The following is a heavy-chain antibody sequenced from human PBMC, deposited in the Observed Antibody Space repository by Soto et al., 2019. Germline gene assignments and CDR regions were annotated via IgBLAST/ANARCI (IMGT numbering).Heavy chain of an antibody. V-gene: IGHV1-18*01. CDR3: ASGAGTTEDYYYYYLGV. D-gene: IGHD1-1*01. CDR1: GYTFTSYG. Sequence: ASVKVSCKASGYTFTSYGISWVRQAPGQGLEWMGWISAYNGNTNYAQKLQGRVTMTTDTSTSTAYMELRSLRSDDTAVYYCASGAGTTEDYYYYYLGVWGKGTTVTVSS. CDR2: ISAYNGNT. J-gene: IGHJ6*03.